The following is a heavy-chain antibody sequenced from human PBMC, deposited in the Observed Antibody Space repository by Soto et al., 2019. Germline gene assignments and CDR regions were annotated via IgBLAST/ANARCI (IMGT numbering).Heavy chain of an antibody. Sequence: QVQLVQSGAEVKKPGSSVKVSCKASGGTFSRYSITWVRQAPGHGLEWIGRISPIFGIASYATKFQGRGTITADESTSTAYMEVRSLRSDDKAVYYCAREDRDRETGLVPAAIDGMDVWGHGTTVTVSS. D-gene: IGHD2-2*01. CDR1: GGTFSRYS. CDR2: ISPIFGIA. V-gene: IGHV1-69*08. CDR3: AREDRDRETGLVPAAIDGMDV. J-gene: IGHJ6*02.